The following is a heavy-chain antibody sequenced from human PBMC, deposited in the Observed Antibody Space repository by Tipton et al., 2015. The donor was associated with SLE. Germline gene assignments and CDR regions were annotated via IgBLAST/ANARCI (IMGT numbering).Heavy chain of an antibody. D-gene: IGHD3-3*01. V-gene: IGHV3-30*04. CDR1: GFTFSSYA. J-gene: IGHJ5*02. Sequence: SLRLSCAASGFTFSSYAMHWVRQAPGKGLEWVAVISYDGSNKYYADSVKGRFTISRDNSKNTLYLQMNSLRAEDTAVYYCARERITIFGVVTSPWFDPWGQGTLVTFSS. CDR2: ISYDGSNK. CDR3: ARERITIFGVVTSPWFDP.